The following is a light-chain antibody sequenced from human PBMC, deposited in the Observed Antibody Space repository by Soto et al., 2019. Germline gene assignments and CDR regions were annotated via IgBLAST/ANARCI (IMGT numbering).Light chain of an antibody. CDR1: SGSVSTSYY. J-gene: IGLJ3*02. CDR2: STN. V-gene: IGLV8-61*01. Sequence: QAVVTQEPSFSVSPGGTVTLTCGLSSGSVSTSYYPSWYQQTPGQAPRTLIYSTNIRSSGVPDRFSGSILGNKAALTITGAQADDESDYYCVLYMGSGSGVFGGGTKVTVL. CDR3: VLYMGSGSGV.